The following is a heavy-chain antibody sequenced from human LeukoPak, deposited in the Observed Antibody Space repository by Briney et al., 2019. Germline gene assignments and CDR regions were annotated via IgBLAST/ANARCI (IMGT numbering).Heavy chain of an antibody. CDR3: ARAPISYGDYTCRYFDL. D-gene: IGHD4-17*01. CDR2: IYYTGGT. CDR1: NESVSGGSYS. J-gene: IGHJ2*01. Sequence: SETLSLTCAVANESVSGGSYSWSWIRQSPGKGLEWIGYIYYTGGTYYNPSLKSRVTISADKSKNEFSLKLSSVAAADTAVYYCARAPISYGDYTCRYFDLWGRGTLVTVSS. V-gene: IGHV4-30-2*06.